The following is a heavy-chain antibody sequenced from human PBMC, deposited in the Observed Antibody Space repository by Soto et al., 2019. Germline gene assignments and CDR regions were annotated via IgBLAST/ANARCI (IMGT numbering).Heavy chain of an antibody. V-gene: IGHV1-69*13. J-gene: IGHJ6*02. Sequence: SVKVSCKASGGTFSSYAISWVRQAPGQGLEWMGGVIPIFGTANYAQKFQGRVRINADESTSTAYMELSSLRSEGTAVYYCARDLGEASYYYGMDVWGQGTTVTVSS. CDR3: ARDLGEASYYYGMDV. CDR1: GGTFSSYA. D-gene: IGHD3-10*01. CDR2: VIPIFGTA.